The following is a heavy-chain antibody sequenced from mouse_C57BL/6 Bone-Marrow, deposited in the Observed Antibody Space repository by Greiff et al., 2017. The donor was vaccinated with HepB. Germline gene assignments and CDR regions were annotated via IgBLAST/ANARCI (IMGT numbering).Heavy chain of an antibody. Sequence: EVKVVESGAELVRPGSSVKMSCKTSGYTFTSYGINWVKQRPGQGLEWIGYIYIGNGYTEYNEKFKGKATLTSDTSSSTAYMQLSSLTSEDSAIYFCARTHYYGSSYEKDYWGQGTTLTVSS. CDR2: IYIGNGYT. D-gene: IGHD1-1*01. CDR1: GYTFTSYG. V-gene: IGHV1-58*01. CDR3: ARTHYYGSSYEKDY. J-gene: IGHJ2*01.